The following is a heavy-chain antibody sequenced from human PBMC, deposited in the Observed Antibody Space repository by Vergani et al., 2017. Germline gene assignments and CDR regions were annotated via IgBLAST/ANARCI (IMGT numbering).Heavy chain of an antibody. CDR2: IFPDDSDT. CDR1: GYRFSSSW. Sequence: EGQLVQSGAEVKKPGESLKISCKGFGYRFSSSWIGWVRQMPGKGLEWRGIIFPDDSDTRYSPSFQGQVTISADKSITTVYLQWSSLKASDTAMYYCASRRTLQREFDIWGQGTLVTVSS. J-gene: IGHJ4*02. CDR3: ASRRTLQREFDI. V-gene: IGHV5-51*01. D-gene: IGHD5-24*01.